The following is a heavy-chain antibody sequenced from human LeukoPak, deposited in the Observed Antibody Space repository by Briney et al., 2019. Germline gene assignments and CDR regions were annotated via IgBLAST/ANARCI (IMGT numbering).Heavy chain of an antibody. V-gene: IGHV1-69*04. CDR2: IIPMFGVT. D-gene: IGHD2-15*01. CDR3: AREGGEFCSGGACHHWYFDL. CDR1: GDTSGRYG. Sequence: SVTVSCKASGDTSGRYGISWVRQAPGQGLEWMGRIIPMFGVTKYVEKFQGRVTITADTSTSTVYMELSSLTSEDTAVYFCAREGGEFCSGGACHHWYFDLWGRGTLVTVSS. J-gene: IGHJ2*01.